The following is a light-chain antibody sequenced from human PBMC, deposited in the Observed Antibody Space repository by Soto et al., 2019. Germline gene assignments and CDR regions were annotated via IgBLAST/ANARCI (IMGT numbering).Light chain of an antibody. J-gene: IGKJ3*01. CDR2: AAS. Sequence: DIQMTQSPSSLSASVGDRVTITCRASQSITNSLNWYQHKPGKAPTLVVYAASSLQSVVPSRFSGSGPGTDFTLTISSLQPEDFATYFCQQGHSMPFTFGPGTKVDIK. CDR3: QQGHSMPFT. V-gene: IGKV1-39*01. CDR1: QSITNS.